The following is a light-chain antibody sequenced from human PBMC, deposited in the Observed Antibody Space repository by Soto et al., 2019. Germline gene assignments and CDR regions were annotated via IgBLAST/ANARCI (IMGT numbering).Light chain of an antibody. Sequence: QSVLTQPHSASGTPGQRVTISCSGGSSNIGRNFVYWYQQLPGSAPKLLIYGTDQRPSGVPDRFSVSKSGTSASLAISGLQSEDEAAYYCAAWDDTLNGPVFGGGTKVTVL. J-gene: IGLJ3*02. CDR3: AAWDDTLNGPV. CDR2: GTD. V-gene: IGLV1-47*01. CDR1: SSNIGRNF.